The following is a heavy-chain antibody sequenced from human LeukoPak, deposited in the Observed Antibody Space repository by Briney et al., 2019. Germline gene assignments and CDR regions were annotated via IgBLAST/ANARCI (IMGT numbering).Heavy chain of an antibody. D-gene: IGHD6-19*01. J-gene: IGHJ3*02. V-gene: IGHV1-8*02. CDR2: MNPNSGNT. CDR1: GYTFTSYD. CDR3: ARRLADAFDI. Sequence: ASVKVSCKASGYTFTSYDINWVRQATGQGLEWMGWMNPNSGNTGYAQKVQGRVTMTTDTSTTTAYMELRSLTSDDTAVYYCARRLADAFDIWGQGTMVTVSA.